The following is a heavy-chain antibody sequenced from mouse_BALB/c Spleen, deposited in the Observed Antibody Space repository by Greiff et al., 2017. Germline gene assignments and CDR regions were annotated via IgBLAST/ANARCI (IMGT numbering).Heavy chain of an antibody. J-gene: IGHJ2*01. D-gene: IGHD2-2*01. CDR2: INSNGGST. CDR1: GFTFSSYY. CDR3: ARRGGYDPSYYFDY. Sequence: EVKLMESGGGLVKLGGSLKLSCAASGFTFSSYYMSWVRQTPEKRLELVAAINSNGGSTYYPDTVKGRFTISRDNAKNTLYLQMSSLKSEDTALYYCARRGGYDPSYYFDYWGQGTTLTVSS. V-gene: IGHV5-6-2*01.